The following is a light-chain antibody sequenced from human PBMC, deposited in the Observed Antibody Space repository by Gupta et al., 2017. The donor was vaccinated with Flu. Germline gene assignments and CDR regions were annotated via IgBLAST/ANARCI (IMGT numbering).Light chain of an antibody. CDR1: CGSVSTYNY. CDR3: LPYIDNGTSV. V-gene: IGLV8-61*01. Sequence: QTVGTQEPSPSVSPGGNVPINCGLTCGSVSTYNYPTWYQHTPGQPPHLLIYNTITRSSGVPDRFSGSILGYKAALTITGAQDDDDCDYYCLPYIDNGTSVFGGGTKLTVL. J-gene: IGLJ3*02. CDR2: NTI.